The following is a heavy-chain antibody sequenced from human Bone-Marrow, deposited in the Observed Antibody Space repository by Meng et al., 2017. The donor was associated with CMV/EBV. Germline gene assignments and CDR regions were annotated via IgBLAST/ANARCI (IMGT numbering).Heavy chain of an antibody. D-gene: IGHD3-16*01. Sequence: SETLSLTCRVSGGSMSSYYWTWIRHSPGEGLEWIGWIHYSGATSFNPSLKSRVAISIDTSKNQFFLNLKSVTAAETAVECCTRGFPGGGHAGFSDYWGQGMLVTVSS. V-gene: IGHV4-59*01. CDR2: IHYSGAT. J-gene: IGHJ4*02. CDR3: TRGFPGGGHAGFSDY. CDR1: GGSMSSYY.